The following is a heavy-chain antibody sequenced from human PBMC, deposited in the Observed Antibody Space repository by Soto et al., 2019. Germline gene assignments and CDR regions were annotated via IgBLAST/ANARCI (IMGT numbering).Heavy chain of an antibody. CDR3: PSRHSRRQDNWFDP. CDR2: ISAYNGNT. J-gene: IGHJ5*02. Sequence: QVQLVQSGAEVKKPGASVKVSFKASGYTFTSYGISWVRQAPGQGLEWMGWISAYNGNTNYAQKLQGRVTMTTDTSTSTAYMELRSLRSDDTAVYYCPSRHSRRQDNWFDPWGQGTLVTVSS. V-gene: IGHV1-18*01. D-gene: IGHD6-13*01. CDR1: GYTFTSYG.